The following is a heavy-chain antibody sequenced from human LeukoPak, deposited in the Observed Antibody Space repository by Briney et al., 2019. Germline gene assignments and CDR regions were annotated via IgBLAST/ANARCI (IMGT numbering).Heavy chain of an antibody. J-gene: IGHJ3*02. CDR2: IYTSGST. D-gene: IGHD1-7*01. V-gene: IGHV4-4*07. CDR1: GGSISSYY. CDR3: ARGNWNYLDDAFDI. Sequence: SETLSLTCTVSGGSISSYYWSWIRQPAGKGLEWIGRIYTSGSTNYNPSLKSRVTMSVDTSKNQFSLKLSSVTAADTAVYYCARGNWNYLDDAFDIWGQGTMVTVSS.